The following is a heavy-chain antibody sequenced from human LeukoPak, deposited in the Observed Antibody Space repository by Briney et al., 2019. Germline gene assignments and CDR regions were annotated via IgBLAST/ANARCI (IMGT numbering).Heavy chain of an antibody. J-gene: IGHJ3*02. CDR1: GFTFSNYA. CDR2: ISGSGGST. V-gene: IGHV3-23*01. Sequence: GGTLRLSCEASGFTFSNYAMSWVRQAPGKGLEWVSAISGSGGSTYYADSVKGRFTISRDNSKNTLYLQMNSLRAEDTAVYYCAKDLTSDSSGFSDAFDIWGQGTMVTVSS. CDR3: AKDLTSDSSGFSDAFDI. D-gene: IGHD3-22*01.